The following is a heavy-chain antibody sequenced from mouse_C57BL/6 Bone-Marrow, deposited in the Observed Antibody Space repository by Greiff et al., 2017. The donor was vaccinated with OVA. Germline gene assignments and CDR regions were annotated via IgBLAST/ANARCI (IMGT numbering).Heavy chain of an antibody. CDR1: GFTFSDFY. Sequence: EVKLMESGGGLVQPGGSLKLSCAASGFTFSDFYMYWIRPTPEKRLEWVASISNGGGSTYYPDPVKGRFTISRDNAKNTLYLQMSRRKSEDTAMYDCARLDAMDYWGQGTSVTVSS. J-gene: IGHJ4*01. CDR2: ISNGGGST. V-gene: IGHV5-12*01. CDR3: ARLDAMDY.